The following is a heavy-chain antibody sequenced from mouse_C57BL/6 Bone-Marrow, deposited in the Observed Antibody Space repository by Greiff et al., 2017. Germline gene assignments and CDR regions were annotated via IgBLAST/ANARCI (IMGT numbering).Heavy chain of an antibody. J-gene: IGHJ1*03. Sequence: VQLQQSGAELARPGASVKMSCKASGYTFTSYTMHWVKQRPGQGLEWIGYINPSSGYTKYNQKFKDKATLTADTSSSTAYMQLSSLTSEDSAVYYCALITAVGATRWYFDVWGTGTTVTVSS. V-gene: IGHV1-4*01. CDR3: ALITAVGATRWYFDV. CDR1: GYTFTSYT. D-gene: IGHD1-1*01. CDR2: INPSSGYT.